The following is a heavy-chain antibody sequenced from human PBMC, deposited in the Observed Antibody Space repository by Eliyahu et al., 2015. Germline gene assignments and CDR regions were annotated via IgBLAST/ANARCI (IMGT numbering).Heavy chain of an antibody. CDR1: GLSFGDYG. Sequence: EVQLVESGGGVVRPGGSXRLSCXASGLSFGDYGMAWVRQVPGKGLEWVSGINWNGRSTGYAASVKGRFTISRDNAKSSLYLQMNSLRDEDTASYYCATAGSGSYYNDRSDFWGQGALVTVSS. J-gene: IGHJ4*02. V-gene: IGHV3-20*04. D-gene: IGHD3-10*01. CDR2: INWNGRST. CDR3: ATAGSGSYYNDRSDF.